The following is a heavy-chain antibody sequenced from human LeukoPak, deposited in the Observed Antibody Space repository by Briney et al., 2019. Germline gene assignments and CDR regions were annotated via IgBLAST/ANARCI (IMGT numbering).Heavy chain of an antibody. D-gene: IGHD3-3*01. CDR1: GFIFSSYH. CDR2: ISRSSSTI. CDR3: ADLEGWRGY. Sequence: GGSLRLSCAASGFIFSSYHMNWVRQAPGKGLEWVSYISRSSSTIHYADSVKGRFTISRDNAKNSLYLQMNSLRDEDTAVYYCADLEGWRGYWGQGTLVTVSS. V-gene: IGHV3-48*02. J-gene: IGHJ4*02.